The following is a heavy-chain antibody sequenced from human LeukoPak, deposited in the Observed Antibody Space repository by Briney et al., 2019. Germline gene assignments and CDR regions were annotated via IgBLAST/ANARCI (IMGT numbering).Heavy chain of an antibody. J-gene: IGHJ4*02. CDR2: IIPILGVT. D-gene: IGHD6-13*01. Sequence: ASVKVSCKPSGGSFRSYGFSWLRQVPGQGFEWMGRIIPILGVTNYAQRFQDRVTITADKSTSTAYMELSSLRSGDTAVYYCAADRYRVLRGRWGQGTLVTVSS. CDR3: AADRYRVLRGR. V-gene: IGHV1-69*04. CDR1: GGSFRSYG.